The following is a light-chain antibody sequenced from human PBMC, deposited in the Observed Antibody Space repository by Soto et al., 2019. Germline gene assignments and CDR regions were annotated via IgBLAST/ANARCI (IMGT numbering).Light chain of an antibody. V-gene: IGKV1-5*03. CDR1: QSISRW. J-gene: IGKJ1*01. Sequence: DIHMTQSPSTLPASLGNMPTITCRPSQSISRWLAWYQQKPGKAPNLLLYKASSLESGVPSRFSGSGSATEFTLTISSLQTADFAAYYCHYYDKWRTGTFGQGTKVDIK. CDR3: HYYDKWRTGT. CDR2: KAS.